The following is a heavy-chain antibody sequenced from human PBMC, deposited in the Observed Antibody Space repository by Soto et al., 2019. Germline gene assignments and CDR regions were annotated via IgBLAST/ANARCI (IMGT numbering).Heavy chain of an antibody. J-gene: IGHJ4*02. Sequence: QVQLVESGGGVVQPGRSLRLSCAASGFTFSSYAMHWVRQAPGKGLEWVAVISYDGSNKYYADSVKGRFTISRDNSKNPLYLQMNSLRAEDTAVYYCASIAAAGTGWGQGTLVTVSS. D-gene: IGHD6-13*01. CDR3: ASIAAAGTG. V-gene: IGHV3-30-3*01. CDR2: ISYDGSNK. CDR1: GFTFSSYA.